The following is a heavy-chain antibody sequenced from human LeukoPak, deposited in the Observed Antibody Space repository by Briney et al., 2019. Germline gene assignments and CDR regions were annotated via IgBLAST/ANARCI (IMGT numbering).Heavy chain of an antibody. Sequence: GESLRLSCVGSGFTFSNYWMSWVRQIPGKRPEWVANIDRDGGDKYYVDSVKGRFTLSRGNAKNSLYLQMNSLRVEDTAIYYCAREYCSGGTCYAPGYWGQGTLVTVSS. CDR2: IDRDGGDK. CDR3: AREYCSGGTCYAPGY. J-gene: IGHJ4*02. D-gene: IGHD2-15*01. CDR1: GFTFSNYW. V-gene: IGHV3-7*03.